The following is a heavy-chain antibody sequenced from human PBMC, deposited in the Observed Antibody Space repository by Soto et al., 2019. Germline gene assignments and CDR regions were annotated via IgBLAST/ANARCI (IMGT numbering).Heavy chain of an antibody. Sequence: SETLSLTCTVSGGSISSYYWSWIRQPPGKGLEWIGYIYYSGSTNYNPSLKSRVTISVDTSKNQFPLKLSSVTAADTAVYYCARGGRSITMVRGVAFDPWGQGTLVTVSS. V-gene: IGHV4-59*01. D-gene: IGHD3-10*01. CDR1: GGSISSYY. CDR3: ARGGRSITMVRGVAFDP. CDR2: IYYSGST. J-gene: IGHJ5*02.